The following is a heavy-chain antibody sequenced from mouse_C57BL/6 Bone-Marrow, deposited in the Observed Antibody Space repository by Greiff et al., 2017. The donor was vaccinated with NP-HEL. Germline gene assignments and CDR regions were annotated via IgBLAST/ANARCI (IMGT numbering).Heavy chain of an antibody. J-gene: IGHJ3*01. Sequence: QVQLQQPGAELVKPGASVKMSCKAYGYTFTSYWITWVKQRPGQGLEWIGDIYPGSGSTNYNEKFKSKATLTVDTSSSTAYMQLSSLTSEDSAVYYCARAPNWEGAWFAYWGQGTLVTVSA. CDR2: IYPGSGST. CDR3: ARAPNWEGAWFAY. CDR1: GYTFTSYW. D-gene: IGHD4-1*01. V-gene: IGHV1-55*01.